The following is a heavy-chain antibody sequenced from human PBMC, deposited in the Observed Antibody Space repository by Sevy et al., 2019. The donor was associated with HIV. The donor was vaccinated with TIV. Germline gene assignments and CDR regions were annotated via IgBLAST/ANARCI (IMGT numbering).Heavy chain of an antibody. V-gene: IGHV3-21*01. Sequence: GGSLRLSCAASGFNFDSYTMNWVRQAPGQGLEWVSSISGSSNYIYYADSLKGRFTISRDNAKNSVYLQMHSLRVDDTAVHFCARPYGSGSWEAFDVWGQGTVVTVSS. CDR3: ARPYGSGSWEAFDV. CDR2: ISGSSNYI. D-gene: IGHD3-10*01. CDR1: GFNFDSYT. J-gene: IGHJ3*01.